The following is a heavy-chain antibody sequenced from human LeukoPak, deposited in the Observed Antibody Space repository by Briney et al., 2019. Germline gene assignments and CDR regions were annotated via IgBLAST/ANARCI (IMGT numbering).Heavy chain of an antibody. D-gene: IGHD3-22*01. Sequence: SDTLSLTCTVSGGSISSNNYYWAWIRQPPGKGLEWIGSIYSSGSASYNPSLKSRVSIVLDTSKNQFPLKVTSVTAADTAVYYCARFGNYDRSGYYGYWGEGTLVTVSS. J-gene: IGHJ4*02. CDR3: ARFGNYDRSGYYGY. V-gene: IGHV4-39*06. CDR1: GGSISSNNYY. CDR2: IYSSGSA.